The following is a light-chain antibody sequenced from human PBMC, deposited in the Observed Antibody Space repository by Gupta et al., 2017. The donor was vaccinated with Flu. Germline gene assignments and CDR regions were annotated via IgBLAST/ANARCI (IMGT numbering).Light chain of an antibody. Sequence: RATLSCRASQSVTSTYLAWYQQKPGQAPRLLIYGASSRATGIPDRFSGSGSGTDFTLTISRLEPEDFAVYYCQQYGSSPFIFGPGTKVDIK. CDR1: QSVTSTY. V-gene: IGKV3-20*01. CDR2: GAS. CDR3: QQYGSSPFI. J-gene: IGKJ3*01.